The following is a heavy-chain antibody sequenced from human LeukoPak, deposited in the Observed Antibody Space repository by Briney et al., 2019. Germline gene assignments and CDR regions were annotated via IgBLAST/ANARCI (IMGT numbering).Heavy chain of an antibody. V-gene: IGHV1-18*01. D-gene: IGHD3-10*01. CDR2: ISAYNGNT. CDR1: GYTFTSYG. Sequence: ASVKVSCKASGYTFTSYGISWVRQAPGQGLEWMGWISAYNGNTNYAQKLQGRVTMTTDTSTSTAYMELRSLRSDDTAVYYCARFGLWFGERPDAFDIWGQGTTFTVSS. CDR3: ARFGLWFGERPDAFDI. J-gene: IGHJ3*02.